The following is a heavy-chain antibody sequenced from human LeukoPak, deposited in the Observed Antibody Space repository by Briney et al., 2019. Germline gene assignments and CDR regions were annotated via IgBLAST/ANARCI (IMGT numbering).Heavy chain of an antibody. V-gene: IGHV1-2*02. CDR1: GYSFTDYY. J-gene: IGHJ3*02. D-gene: IGHD3-22*01. Sequence: GASVKVSCKASGYSFTDYYMHWVRQAPGQGLEWMGWIDPHSGGTNYAQKFQGRVTMTRDTSISTAYMELSRLRSDDTAVYYCAREYYDSSGRKHAFDIWGQGTMVTVYS. CDR3: AREYYDSSGRKHAFDI. CDR2: IDPHSGGT.